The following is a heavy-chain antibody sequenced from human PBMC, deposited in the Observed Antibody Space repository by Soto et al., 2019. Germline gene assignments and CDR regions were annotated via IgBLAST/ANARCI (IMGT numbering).Heavy chain of an antibody. CDR3: AKRTAGHGSGFFYFDY. D-gene: IGHD6-19*01. Sequence: EVQLVESGGGLIQPGGSLKLSCAASGFTVSTNYMSWVRQVPGKGLDWVSLIYSGGSTYYADSVKGRFTISRDNSKNTLYLQMNSLRVEDTAVYYCAKRTAGHGSGFFYFDYWGQGTLVTVSS. CDR1: GFTVSTNY. CDR2: IYSGGST. J-gene: IGHJ4*02. V-gene: IGHV3-53*01.